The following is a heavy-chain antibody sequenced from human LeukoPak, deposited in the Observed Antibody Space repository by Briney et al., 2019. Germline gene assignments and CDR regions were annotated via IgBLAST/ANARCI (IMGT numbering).Heavy chain of an antibody. Sequence: GGSLRLSCAASGFTFSSYAMSWVRQAPGKGLEWVSAISASGGSTNYADSVKGRFTISRDNSKNTLYLQMNSLRAEDTAVYYCAKDQRPYYYDSSGYSYAFDIWRQGTMVTVSS. CDR3: AKDQRPYYYDSSGYSYAFDI. CDR2: ISASGGST. J-gene: IGHJ3*02. V-gene: IGHV3-23*01. CDR1: GFTFSSYA. D-gene: IGHD3-22*01.